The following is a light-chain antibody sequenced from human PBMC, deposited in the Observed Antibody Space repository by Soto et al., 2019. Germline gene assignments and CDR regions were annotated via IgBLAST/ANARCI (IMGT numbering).Light chain of an antibody. CDR1: SSDVGGYNH. V-gene: IGLV2-14*01. CDR3: SSYTSSRSYV. CDR2: EVR. J-gene: IGLJ1*01. Sequence: QSVLTQPASVSGSPGQSITISCTGTSSDVGGYNHVSWYQQHPGKAPKLIIYEVRNRPSGVSNRLSGSKSGNTASLTISGFQAGDEADYYCSSYTSSRSYVFGTGTKLTVL.